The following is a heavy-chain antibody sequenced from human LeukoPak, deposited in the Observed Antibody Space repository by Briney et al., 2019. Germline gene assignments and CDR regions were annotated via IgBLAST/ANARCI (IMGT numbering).Heavy chain of an antibody. CDR1: GGSFSGYY. CDR3: ARGPNYDSSGYYYEMAAFDI. V-gene: IGHV4-34*01. Sequence: PSETLSLTCAVYGGSFSGYYWSWIRQPPGKGLEWIGEINHSGSTNYNPSLKSRVTISVDTSKNQFSLKLSSVTAADTAVYYCARGPNYDSSGYYYEMAAFDIWGQGTMVTVSS. CDR2: INHSGST. D-gene: IGHD3-22*01. J-gene: IGHJ3*02.